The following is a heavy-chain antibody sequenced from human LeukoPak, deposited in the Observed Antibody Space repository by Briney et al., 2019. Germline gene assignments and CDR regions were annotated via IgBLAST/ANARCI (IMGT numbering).Heavy chain of an antibody. V-gene: IGHV3-11*01. CDR3: ARGTTYYYDNNAFDI. CDR2: ISSSGSTI. Sequence: PGGSLRLSCAASGFTFSDYYMSWIRQAPGKGLEWVSYISSSGSTIYYADSVKGRLTISRDNAKNSLYLQMNSLRAEDTAVYYCARGTTYYYDNNAFDIWGQGTMVTVSS. CDR1: GFTFSDYY. D-gene: IGHD3-22*01. J-gene: IGHJ3*02.